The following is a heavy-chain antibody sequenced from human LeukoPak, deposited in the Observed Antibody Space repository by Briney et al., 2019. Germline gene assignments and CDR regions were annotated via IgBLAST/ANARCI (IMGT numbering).Heavy chain of an antibody. CDR1: GYSISSGYY. CDR3: ARDPGTYYYDSSGYYYFNAFDI. V-gene: IGHV4-38-2*02. J-gene: IGHJ3*02. CDR2: IYHSGST. Sequence: SETLSLTCTVSGYSISSGYYWGWIRQPPGKGLEWIGSIYHSGSTNYNPSLKSRVTISVDTSKNQFSLKLSSVTAADTAVYYCARDPGTYYYDSSGYYYFNAFDIWGQGTMVTVSS. D-gene: IGHD3-22*01.